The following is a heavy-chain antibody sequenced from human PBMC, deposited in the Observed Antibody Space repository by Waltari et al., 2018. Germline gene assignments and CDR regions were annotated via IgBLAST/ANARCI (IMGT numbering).Heavy chain of an antibody. CDR3: TTEGGRTWPMY. Sequence: EVQLVESGGGLVKPGDSLRLSCVASGFTFANAGINWVRQAPGKGLEWVGRLKRKAEGGTTDYAAPVKGRFAISRDDSKDTAYLQMNSLKTEDTAMYFCTTEGGRTWPMYWGQGTLVTVSS. V-gene: IGHV3-15*01. D-gene: IGHD2-2*01. CDR2: LKRKAEGGTT. J-gene: IGHJ4*02. CDR1: GFTFANAG.